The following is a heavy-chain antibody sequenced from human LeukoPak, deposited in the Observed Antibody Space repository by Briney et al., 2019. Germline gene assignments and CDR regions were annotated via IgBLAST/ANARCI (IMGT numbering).Heavy chain of an antibody. D-gene: IGHD3-9*01. V-gene: IGHV4-59*08. CDR1: GASMSDYY. CDR2: IYYTGST. Sequence: ASETLSLTRTVSGASMSDYYWSWIRQPPGKGLEWIGYIYYTGSTNYNPSLKSRVTMSVDTSKNQISLKLSSVTAADSAVYYCVRRVRYFGQNDYWGQGTLVTVSS. CDR3: VRRVRYFGQNDY. J-gene: IGHJ4*02.